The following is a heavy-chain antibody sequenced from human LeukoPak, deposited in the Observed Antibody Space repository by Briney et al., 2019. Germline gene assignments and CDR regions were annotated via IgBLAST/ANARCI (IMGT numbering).Heavy chain of an antibody. V-gene: IGHV3-23*01. Sequence: PGGSLRLSCAASGFTFSTYWMSWVRQAPGKRLEWVSAISGSGGSTYYADSVKGRFTISRDNSKNTLYLQMNSLRAEDTAVYYCAKDRPPYSNYKFDAFDIWGQGTMVTVSS. CDR3: AKDRPPYSNYKFDAFDI. D-gene: IGHD4-11*01. J-gene: IGHJ3*02. CDR1: GFTFSTYW. CDR2: ISGSGGST.